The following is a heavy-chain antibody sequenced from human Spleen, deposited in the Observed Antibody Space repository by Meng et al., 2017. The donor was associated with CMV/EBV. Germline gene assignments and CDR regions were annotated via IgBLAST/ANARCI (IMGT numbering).Heavy chain of an antibody. CDR3: ARVYSNSNVDYYYYGMDV. V-gene: IGHV3-30*04. J-gene: IGHJ6*02. CDR1: GFTFSGYT. Sequence: LSLTCAASGFTFSGYTMHWVRQAPGKGLEWVAVISYDGRNKYYADSVKGRFTISRDNSKSALYLEMSSLRAEDTAVYYCARVYSNSNVDYYYYGMDVWGQGTTVTVSS. D-gene: IGHD6-13*01. CDR2: ISYDGRNK.